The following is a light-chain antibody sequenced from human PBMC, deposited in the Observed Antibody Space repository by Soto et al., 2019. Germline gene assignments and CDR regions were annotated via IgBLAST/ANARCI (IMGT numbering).Light chain of an antibody. V-gene: IGLV1-51*02. CDR2: ENN. Sequence: QSVLTQPPSVSADPGQKVTSSCSGSSSNIGNTYVSWYQQLPGTAPKLLIYENNKRPSGLPDRFSGSKSGTSATLGITGLLTGDEADYYCGTWDSSLSSCVFGTGTKVTVL. J-gene: IGLJ1*01. CDR3: GTWDSSLSSCV. CDR1: SSNIGNTY.